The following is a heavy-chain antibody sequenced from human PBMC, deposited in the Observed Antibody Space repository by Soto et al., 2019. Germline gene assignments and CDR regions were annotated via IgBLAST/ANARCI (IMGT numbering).Heavy chain of an antibody. Sequence: GGSLRLSCEASEFTFSNYIMTWARQAPGKGLEWVSAISESGGTTYYADSVRGRFTISRDNSRNTVYLQMIGLRADDTAVYHCAKGGWLASWGRGPLATVSS. CDR2: ISESGGTT. CDR1: EFTFSNYI. D-gene: IGHD5-12*01. J-gene: IGHJ4*02. V-gene: IGHV3-23*01. CDR3: AKGGWLAS.